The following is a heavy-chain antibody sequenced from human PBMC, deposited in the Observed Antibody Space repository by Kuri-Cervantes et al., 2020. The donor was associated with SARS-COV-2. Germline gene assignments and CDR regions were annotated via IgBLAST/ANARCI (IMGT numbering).Heavy chain of an antibody. CDR3: ARVPAIVVVPAAIVDWYFDL. CDR2: ISAYNGNT. D-gene: IGHD2-2*01. CDR1: GYTFTSYG. V-gene: IGHV1-18*01. J-gene: IGHJ2*01. Sequence: ASVKVSCKASGYTFTSYGISWVRQAPGQGLEWMGWISAYNGNTNYAQKFQGRVTMTRDTSISTAYMELSRLRSDDTAVYYCARVPAIVVVPAAIVDWYFDLWGRGTLVTVSS.